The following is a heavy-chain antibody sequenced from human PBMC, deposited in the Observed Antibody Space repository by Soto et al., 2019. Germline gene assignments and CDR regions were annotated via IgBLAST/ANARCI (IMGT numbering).Heavy chain of an antibody. Sequence: PGGSLRLSCAASGFTVSSNYMSWVRQAPGKGLEWVSVIYSGGSTYYADSVKGRFTISRDNSKNTLYLQMNSLRAEDTAVYYCARVQSQSATPWFDYWGQGTLVTAPQ. CDR2: IYSGGST. J-gene: IGHJ4*02. CDR3: ARVQSQSATPWFDY. V-gene: IGHV3-53*01. D-gene: IGHD5-12*01. CDR1: GFTVSSNY.